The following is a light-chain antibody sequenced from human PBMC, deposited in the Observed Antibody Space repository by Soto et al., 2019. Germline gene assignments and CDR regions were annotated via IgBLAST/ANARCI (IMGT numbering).Light chain of an antibody. V-gene: IGKV1-33*01. Sequence: DIQMTQSPSSMSASVGDRVTITCQTSQDISNRLNWSQHRAGEAPKLLTYEFTKLETGVPSRFHGGGYGTDVTFNKPSLQREDVATYYWQQYDYGLIFGGGTKLEFK. CDR1: QDISNR. CDR3: QQYDYGLI. J-gene: IGKJ4*01. CDR2: EFT.